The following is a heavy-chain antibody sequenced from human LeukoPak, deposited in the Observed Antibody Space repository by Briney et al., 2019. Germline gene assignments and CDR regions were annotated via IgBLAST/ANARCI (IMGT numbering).Heavy chain of an antibody. D-gene: IGHD2-21*02. Sequence: GASVKVSCKASGFTVTSSAMQWVRQARGQRLEWIGWIVVGSGNTNYAQKFQERVTITRDRSTSTVYMEMSSLRSEDTAMYYCAADGATYCDGDCFDLWGQGTPVTVSS. J-gene: IGHJ4*02. CDR1: GFTVTSSA. CDR3: AADGATYCDGDCFDL. V-gene: IGHV1-58*02. CDR2: IVVGSGNT.